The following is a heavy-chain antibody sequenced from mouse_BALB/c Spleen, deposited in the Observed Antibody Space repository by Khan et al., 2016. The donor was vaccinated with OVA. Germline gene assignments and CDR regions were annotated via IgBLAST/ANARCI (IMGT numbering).Heavy chain of an antibody. J-gene: IGHJ2*01. Sequence: VQLQESGPGLVAPSQSLSITCTVSGFSLTRHGIHWVRQPPGKGLEWLGIIWAGGSTNYNSALMSRLSITKDSSKSQVFLKMNSLQTDDTVIYYCARNREPDYFDYWGQGTTLTVSS. CDR1: GFSLTRHG. V-gene: IGHV2-9*02. CDR2: IWAGGST. CDR3: ARNREPDYFDY.